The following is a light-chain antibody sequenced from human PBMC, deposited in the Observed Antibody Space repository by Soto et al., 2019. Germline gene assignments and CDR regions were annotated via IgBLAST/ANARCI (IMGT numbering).Light chain of an antibody. J-gene: IGLJ2*01. Sequence: QSVLTQPRSVSGSPGQSVTISCTGTSSDVGGYNYVSWYQQHPGKAPKLMIYDVSKRPSGVPDRFSGSKSGNTASLTISGLQAEDEADYYCSSFSSDSTPLVFGGGTKLTVL. CDR2: DVS. CDR3: SSFSSDSTPLV. CDR1: SSDVGGYNY. V-gene: IGLV2-11*01.